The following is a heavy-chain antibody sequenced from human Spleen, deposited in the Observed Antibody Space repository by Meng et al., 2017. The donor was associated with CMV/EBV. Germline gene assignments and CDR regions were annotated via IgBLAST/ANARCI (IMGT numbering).Heavy chain of an antibody. CDR2: IYYSGST. CDR1: GGSISTYY. D-gene: IGHD3-16*01. CDR3: ARDFSGGWFDP. Sequence: SETLSLTCTVSGGSISTYYWSWIRQPPGKGLEWVGYIYYSGSTNYNPSLQSRVTMSVDTSKNQFSLKLSSVTAADTAMYYCARDFSGGWFDPWGQGTLVTVSS. J-gene: IGHJ5*02. V-gene: IGHV4-59*01.